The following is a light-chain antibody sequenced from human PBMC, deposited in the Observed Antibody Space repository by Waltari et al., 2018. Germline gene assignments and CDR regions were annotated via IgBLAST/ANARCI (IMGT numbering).Light chain of an antibody. J-gene: IGLJ2*01. CDR2: RNN. V-gene: IGLV1-47*01. CDR1: SSNIGSNY. CDR3: AAWDDSLSGVV. Sequence: QSVLTQPPSASGTPGQRVTIPCSGRSSNIGSNYVYWYQQPPGTTPNPLIYRNNQRPSGVPDRFSGSKSGTSASLAISGLRSEDEADYYCAAWDDSLSGVVFGGGTKLTVL.